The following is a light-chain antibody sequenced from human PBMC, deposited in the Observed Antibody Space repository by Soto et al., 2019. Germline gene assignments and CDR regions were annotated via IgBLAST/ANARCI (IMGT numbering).Light chain of an antibody. CDR2: GAS. CDR3: PQYQSWPLT. Sequence: EIVMTQSPATLSVSPGERATLSCRASPSVSSNLAWYQQKLGQEHRLLIYGASARATGIPARFSGSGSETEFTLTISSLPSEDFAVYYWPQYQSWPLTVGGGTKVEIK. J-gene: IGKJ4*01. V-gene: IGKV3-15*01. CDR1: PSVSSN.